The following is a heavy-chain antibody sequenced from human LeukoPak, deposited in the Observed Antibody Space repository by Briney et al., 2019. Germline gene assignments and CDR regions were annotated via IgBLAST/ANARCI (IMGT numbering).Heavy chain of an antibody. D-gene: IGHD6-6*01. CDR2: IYPGDSDT. V-gene: IGHV5-51*03. J-gene: IGHJ4*02. CDR1: GYSFTSYW. Sequence: PGESLKNSCKGSGYSFTSYWIGWVRQMPGKGLELMGSIYPGDSDTRYRPSFQGQVTISADKSISTAYLQWSSLKASDTAMYYCARYIAAREMNFDYWGQGTLVAVSS. CDR3: ARYIAAREMNFDY.